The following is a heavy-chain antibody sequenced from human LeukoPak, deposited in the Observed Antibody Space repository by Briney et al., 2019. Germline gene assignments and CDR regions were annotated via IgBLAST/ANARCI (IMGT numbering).Heavy chain of an antibody. J-gene: IGHJ6*02. CDR2: TYYRSKWYN. V-gene: IGHV6-1*01. Sequence: SQTLSLTCAISGGRVSSNSAAWNWIRQSPSRGLEWLGRTYYRSKWYNDYAVSVKSRITINPDTSKNQFSLQLNSVTPEDTAVYYCARERSGSYYSYYYYGMDVWGQGTTVTVSS. CDR3: ARERSGSYYSYYYYGMDV. CDR1: GGRVSSNSAA. D-gene: IGHD1-26*01.